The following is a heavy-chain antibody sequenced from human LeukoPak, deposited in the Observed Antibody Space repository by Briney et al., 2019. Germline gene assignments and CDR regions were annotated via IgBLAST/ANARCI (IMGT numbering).Heavy chain of an antibody. CDR2: IKSKSEGETT. Sequence: GGSLRLSCAASGFTFSFTNAWMNWVRQAPGKGLEWVGHIKSKSEGETTGFAAPVKGRFTISRDDSKNTVYLQVNSLKTEDTAVYYCATPPGYWGSAPFDFWGQGTVVTVSS. V-gene: IGHV3-15*01. J-gene: IGHJ4*02. CDR3: ATPPGYWGSAPFDF. CDR1: GFTFSFTNAW. D-gene: IGHD7-27*01.